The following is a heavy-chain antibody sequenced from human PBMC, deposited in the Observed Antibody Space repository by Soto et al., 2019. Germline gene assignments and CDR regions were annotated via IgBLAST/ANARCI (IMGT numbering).Heavy chain of an antibody. CDR3: ARHRYEQQLPRPSYYFDY. CDR2: IYYSGTT. Sequence: SETLSLTCTLSGGSINSGDYYWSWIRQPPGKGLEWIGYIYYSGTTYYNPSLKSRVTISVDTSKNQFSLKLSSVTAADTAVYYCARHRYEQQLPRPSYYFDYWGQGTLVTVSS. J-gene: IGHJ4*02. D-gene: IGHD6-13*01. V-gene: IGHV4-30-4*01. CDR1: GGSINSGDYY.